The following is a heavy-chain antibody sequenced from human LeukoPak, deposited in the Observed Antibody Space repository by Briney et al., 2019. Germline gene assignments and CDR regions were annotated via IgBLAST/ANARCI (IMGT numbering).Heavy chain of an antibody. CDR1: GGSISSSSYY. CDR2: IYYSGST. J-gene: IGHJ3*02. Sequence: SETLSLTCTVSGGSISSSSYYWGWIRQPPGKGLERIGSIYYSGSTYYNPSLKSRVTISVDTSKNQFSLKLSSVTAADTAVYYCARARDSGSYHDAFDIWGQGTMVTVSS. V-gene: IGHV4-39*01. CDR3: ARARDSGSYHDAFDI. D-gene: IGHD1-26*01.